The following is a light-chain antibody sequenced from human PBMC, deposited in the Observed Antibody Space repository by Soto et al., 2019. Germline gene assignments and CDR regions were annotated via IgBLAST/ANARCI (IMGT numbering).Light chain of an antibody. J-gene: IGKJ4*01. CDR2: EVS. CDR1: QSVSRS. Sequence: EVVMTQSPATLSVSPGERVTLSCRASQSVSRSLAWYQQTPGQAPRLLIYEVSTRATVIPARFSGSGSGTDFTLTNSSLQSEDFAVYYCKQYNNWFPITFGGGTKVEIK. V-gene: IGKV3-15*01. CDR3: KQYNNWFPIT.